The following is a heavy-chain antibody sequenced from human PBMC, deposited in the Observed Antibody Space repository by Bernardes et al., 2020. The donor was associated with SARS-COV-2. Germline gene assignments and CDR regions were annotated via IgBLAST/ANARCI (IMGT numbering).Heavy chain of an antibody. CDR2: IYTSGST. D-gene: IGHD3-3*01. V-gene: IGHV4-4*07. CDR3: ARDVTIFGVVMGDAFDI. J-gene: IGHJ3*02. CDR1: GGSISSSY. Sequence: SETLSLTCTVSGGSISSSYWSWIRQPAGPGLAWIGRIYTSGSTNYNPSLKSRVTMSVDTSKNQFSLKLSSVTAADTAVYYCARDVTIFGVVMGDAFDIWGQGTMVTVSS.